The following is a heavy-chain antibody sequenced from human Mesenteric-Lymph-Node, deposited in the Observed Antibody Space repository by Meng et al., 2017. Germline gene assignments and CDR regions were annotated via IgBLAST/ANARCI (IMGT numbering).Heavy chain of an antibody. V-gene: IGHV4-28*01. J-gene: IGHJ4*02. CDR1: GYSISIPNW. D-gene: IGHD2-8*02. CDR2: IYYSGST. CDR3: ARRPTGINY. Sequence: VRLNESGPGLVNPSVTLSLTFPVSGYSISIPNWWGWIRQPPGKGLEWIGYIYYSGSTFYNPSLKSRVTISIDTSKNQLSLMLSSVTAADTAVYYCARRPTGINYWGQGTLVTVSS.